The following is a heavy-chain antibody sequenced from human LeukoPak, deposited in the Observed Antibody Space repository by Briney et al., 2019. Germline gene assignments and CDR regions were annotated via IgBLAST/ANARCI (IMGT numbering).Heavy chain of an antibody. Sequence: SETLSLTCIVSGGSISRYYWSWIRQPPGKGLEWIGYIYYSGSTNYNPSLKSRVTISVDTSKNQFSLKLSSVTAADTAVYYCARDVRYYYYYMDVWGKGTTVTVSS. CDR1: GGSISRYY. CDR3: ARDVRYYYYYMDV. CDR2: IYYSGST. J-gene: IGHJ6*03. V-gene: IGHV4-59*12.